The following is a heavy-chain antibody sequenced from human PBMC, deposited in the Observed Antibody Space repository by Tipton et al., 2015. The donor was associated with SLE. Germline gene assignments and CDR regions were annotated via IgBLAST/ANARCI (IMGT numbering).Heavy chain of an antibody. Sequence: TLSLTCTVSGGSISSGSYYWSWIRQPAGKGLEWIGYIYTSGSTNYNPSLKSRVTISVDTSKNQFSLKLSSVTAADTAVYYCARVYSSSHPDVWGKGTTVTVSS. CDR3: ARVYSSSHPDV. D-gene: IGHD6-13*01. J-gene: IGHJ6*04. V-gene: IGHV4-61*09. CDR2: IYTSGST. CDR1: GGSISSGSYY.